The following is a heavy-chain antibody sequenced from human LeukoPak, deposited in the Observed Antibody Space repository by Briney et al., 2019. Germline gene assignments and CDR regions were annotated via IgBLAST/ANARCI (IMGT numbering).Heavy chain of an antibody. J-gene: IGHJ5*02. CDR3: IRDFRSADL. Sequence: PGGSLRLSCVASGFTFSNYWMHWVRQPPGKGLVWVSRIYVDGRTTNYTDSVRGRFTISRDNAKNTVYLEMNSLSVEDTATYYCIRDFRSADLWGQGTLVTVTS. V-gene: IGHV3-74*01. CDR1: GFTFSNYW. CDR2: IYVDGRTT.